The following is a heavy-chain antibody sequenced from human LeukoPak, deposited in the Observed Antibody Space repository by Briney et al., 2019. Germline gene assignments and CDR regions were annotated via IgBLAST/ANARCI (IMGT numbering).Heavy chain of an antibody. V-gene: IGHV3-30*04. Sequence: GRSLRLSCVASGFTFTRYAMHWVRQAPGKGLEWVTVVSYDGNDKYYADSVKGRFTISRDNSKDTVYLQMNSLRAEDTAVDYVAKDDALATDGFDSWGQGNLVTVSS. CDR3: AKDDALATDGFDS. J-gene: IGHJ4*02. CDR2: VSYDGNDK. D-gene: IGHD5-24*01. CDR1: GFTFTRYA.